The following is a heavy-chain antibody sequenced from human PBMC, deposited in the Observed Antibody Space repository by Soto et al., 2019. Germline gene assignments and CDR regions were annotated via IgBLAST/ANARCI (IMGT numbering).Heavy chain of an antibody. CDR1: GYSFTSYW. CDR3: ATTVAGIAAAALYGMDV. D-gene: IGHD6-13*01. J-gene: IGHJ6*02. CDR2: IDPSDSYT. V-gene: IGHV5-10-1*01. Sequence: LTISCKGSGYSFTSYWISWVRQMPGKGLEWMGRIDPSDSYTNYSPSFQGHVTISADKSISTAYLQWSSLKASDTAMYYCATTVAGIAAAALYGMDVWGQGNTVTVSS.